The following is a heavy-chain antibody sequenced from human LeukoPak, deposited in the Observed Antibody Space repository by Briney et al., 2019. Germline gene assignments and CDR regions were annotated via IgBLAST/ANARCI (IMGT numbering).Heavy chain of an antibody. V-gene: IGHV3-21*01. D-gene: IGHD2-21*01. J-gene: IGHJ4*02. CDR3: ARGAAVIHVDY. Sequence: GSLRPSCTASGFTFSSYTMNWVRQSPGKGLEWISSISSSSSYYADSVKGRFTISRDNAKNSLYLQMNSLRAEDTALYYCARGAAVIHVDYWGQGTLVTVSS. CDR1: GFTFSSYT. CDR2: ISSSSSY.